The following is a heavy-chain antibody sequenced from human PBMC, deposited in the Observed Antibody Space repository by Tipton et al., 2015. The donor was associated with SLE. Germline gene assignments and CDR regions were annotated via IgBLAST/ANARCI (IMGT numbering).Heavy chain of an antibody. Sequence: LRLSCAASGFTFSSYAMHWVRQAPGKGLEWVAVISYDGSNKYYADSVKGRFTISRDNSKNTLYLQMNSLRAEDTAVYYCAREKTTIFGVVTSPWFDPWGQGTLVTVSS. V-gene: IGHV3-30*04. D-gene: IGHD3-3*01. CDR3: AREKTTIFGVVTSPWFDP. J-gene: IGHJ5*02. CDR2: ISYDGSNK. CDR1: GFTFSSYA.